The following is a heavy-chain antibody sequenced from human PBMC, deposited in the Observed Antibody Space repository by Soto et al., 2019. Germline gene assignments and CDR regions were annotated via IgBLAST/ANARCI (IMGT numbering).Heavy chain of an antibody. CDR1: GFTFSDYY. CDR3: ARDTMYYYDSSGYLDAFDI. J-gene: IGHJ3*02. V-gene: IGHV3-11*06. D-gene: IGHD3-22*01. Sequence: GGSLRLSCAASGFTFSDYYMSWIRQAPGKGLEWVSYISSSSSYTNYAVSVKGRFTISRDNAKNPLYLQMNSLRAEDTAVYYCARDTMYYYDSSGYLDAFDIWGQGTMVTVSS. CDR2: ISSSSSYT.